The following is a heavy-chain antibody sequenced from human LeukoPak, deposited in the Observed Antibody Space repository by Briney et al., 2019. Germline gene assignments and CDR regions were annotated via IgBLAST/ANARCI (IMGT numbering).Heavy chain of an antibody. CDR2: VGGSGGST. CDR3: ARSATLGPTAADHGY. CDR1: GFTFSSYA. V-gene: IGHV3-23*01. Sequence: GGSLRLSCAASGFTFSSYAMSWVRQAPGKGLEWVSSVGGSGGSTHHADSVKGRFTISRDNSKNTLYLQMKSLRAEDTAVYYCARSATLGPTAADHGYWGQGTLVTVSS. D-gene: IGHD1-1*01. J-gene: IGHJ4*02.